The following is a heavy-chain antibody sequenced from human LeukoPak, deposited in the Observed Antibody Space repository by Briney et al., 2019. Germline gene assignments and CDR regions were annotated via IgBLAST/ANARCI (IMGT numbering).Heavy chain of an antibody. CDR3: VRDLSGGTRVGWFGA. CDR2: MNANSGNI. D-gene: IGHD1-26*01. CDR1: EYTFDNYD. V-gene: IGHV1-8*03. Sequence: ASVQVSCKTSEYTFDNYDINWVGQDTGQGHEWLGWMNANSGNIGYAQKFQGRVTISRNTSLSTQYMELISMRSEDTTADYCVRDLSGGTRVGWFGAWGQGILVIVSS. J-gene: IGHJ5*02.